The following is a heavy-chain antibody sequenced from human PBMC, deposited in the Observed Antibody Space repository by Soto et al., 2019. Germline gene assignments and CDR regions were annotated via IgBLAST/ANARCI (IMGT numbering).Heavy chain of an antibody. V-gene: IGHV3-21*06. CDR1: GFTFTRYS. J-gene: IGHJ4*02. CDR2: ISSTTNYI. CDR3: ARESEDLTSNFDY. Sequence: GGSLRLSCAASGFTFTRYSMNWVRQAPGKGLEWVSSISSTTNYIYYGDSMKGRFTISRDNAKNSLYLEMNSLRAEDTAVYYFARESEDLTSNFDYWGQGHMVTVSS.